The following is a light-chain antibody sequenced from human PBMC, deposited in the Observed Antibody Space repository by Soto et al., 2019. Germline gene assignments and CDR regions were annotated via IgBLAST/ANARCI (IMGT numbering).Light chain of an antibody. CDR3: QSFDNTLSGSLV. V-gene: IGLV1-40*01. CDR1: SSNIGANYD. J-gene: IGLJ2*01. Sequence: QSVLTQPPSVSGAPGQRITISCTGSSSNIGANYDVHWYQQFPGTAPRLLIYADTNRPSGVPDRFSGSKSGTSDSLAITGLQAEDEADYYCQSFDNTLSGSLVFGGGTKVTVL. CDR2: ADT.